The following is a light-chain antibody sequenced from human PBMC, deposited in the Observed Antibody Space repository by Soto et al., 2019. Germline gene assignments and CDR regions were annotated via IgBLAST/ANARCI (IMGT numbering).Light chain of an antibody. Sequence: QSVLTQPASLSGSPGQSITISCTGTSSDIGAYDYVSWFQQHPGKAPKLLIYSNNQRPSGVPDRFSGSKSGTSASLAISGLQSEDEADYYCAAWDDSLNGFYVFGTGTKV. J-gene: IGLJ1*01. CDR1: SSDIGAYDY. CDR2: SNN. V-gene: IGLV1-44*01. CDR3: AAWDDSLNGFYV.